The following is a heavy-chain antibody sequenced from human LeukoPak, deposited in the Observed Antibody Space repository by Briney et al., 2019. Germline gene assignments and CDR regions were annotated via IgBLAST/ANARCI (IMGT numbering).Heavy chain of an antibody. CDR2: ISKDENYK. Sequence: GGSLRLSCVVSGFTFSPYGFHWVRQAPGEGLEWVTFISKDENYKTYADSVKGRFTISRDNSRNTLYLQMNSLRPEDTAVYYCARPRWATGEVFDYWGQGTLVTVSS. CDR1: GFTFSPYG. D-gene: IGHD7-27*01. V-gene: IGHV3-30*03. J-gene: IGHJ4*02. CDR3: ARPRWATGEVFDY.